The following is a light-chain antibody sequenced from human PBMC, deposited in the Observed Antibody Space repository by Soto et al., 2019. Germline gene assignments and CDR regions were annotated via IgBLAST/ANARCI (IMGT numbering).Light chain of an antibody. CDR1: SSDVGGYDY. Sequence: QSALTQPASVSGSPGQSITISCTGSSSDVGGYDYVSWYQQHPGKAPKVIIYEVSHRPSGISDRFSGSKSGNSASLTISGLQPEDEADYYCMSYADSATRVFGGGTKVTVL. V-gene: IGLV2-14*01. CDR2: EVS. CDR3: MSYADSATRV. J-gene: IGLJ3*02.